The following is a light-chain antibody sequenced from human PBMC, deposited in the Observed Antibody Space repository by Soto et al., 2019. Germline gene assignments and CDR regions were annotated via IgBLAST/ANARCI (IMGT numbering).Light chain of an antibody. CDR2: GPS. J-gene: IGKJ1*01. CDR3: QQYGSSPLT. Sequence: ELVLTQSPGTLSLSPGERATLSCRASQSVSGSSLGWYQQRPGQAPRLLIYGPSRRATGIPDRLSGSGSGTDFTLTISRLEPEDFAVYYCQQYGSSPLTFGQGTQVEIK. V-gene: IGKV3-20*01. CDR1: QSVSGSS.